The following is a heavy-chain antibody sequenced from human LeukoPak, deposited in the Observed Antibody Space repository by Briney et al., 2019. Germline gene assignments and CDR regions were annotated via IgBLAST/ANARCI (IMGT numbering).Heavy chain of an antibody. CDR1: GYTFTSYD. V-gene: IGHV1-8*01. J-gene: IGHJ6*03. Sequence: ASVKFSCKASGYTFTSYDINWVRQATGQGLEWMGWMNPNSGNTGYAQKFQGRVTMTRNTSTSTAYMELRGLRSGDPPVYSLARGGVDTVNYYYYYMDGWGKGTTVTVSS. CDR2: MNPNSGNT. D-gene: IGHD5-18*01. CDR3: ARGGVDTVNYYYYYMDG.